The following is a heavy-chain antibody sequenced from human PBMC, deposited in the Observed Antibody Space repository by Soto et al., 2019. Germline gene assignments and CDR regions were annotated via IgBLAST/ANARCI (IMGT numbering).Heavy chain of an antibody. CDR1: GYTFRSYG. J-gene: IGHJ4*02. Sequence: ASVKVSCKASGYTFRSYGISWVRQAPGQGLEWMGWISGYNGNTHYSQKFQGKVTMTTDTSTSTAYMELRNLRFDDTAVYYCAKDPKITRVGATWYFDYWGQGTLVTVSS. D-gene: IGHD1-26*01. V-gene: IGHV1-18*01. CDR3: AKDPKITRVGATWYFDY. CDR2: ISGYNGNT.